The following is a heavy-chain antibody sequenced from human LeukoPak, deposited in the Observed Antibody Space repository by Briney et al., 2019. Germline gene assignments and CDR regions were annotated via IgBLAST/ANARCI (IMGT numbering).Heavy chain of an antibody. CDR1: GGSISSYS. D-gene: IGHD5-12*01. Sequence: SGTPSLTCTVSGGSISSYSWSWMRQPAGKGLEWIGRIYPRESPNYNPSLKSRVIMSVDKSKNQFSLKLRSVTAADTAVYYCAREWHHVFDYWGQGNLVTVSS. CDR2: IYPRESP. J-gene: IGHJ4*02. V-gene: IGHV4-4*07. CDR3: AREWHHVFDY.